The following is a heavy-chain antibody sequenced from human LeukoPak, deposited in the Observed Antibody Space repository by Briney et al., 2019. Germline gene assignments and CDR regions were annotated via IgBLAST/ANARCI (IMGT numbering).Heavy chain of an antibody. CDR1: GFTFSSYG. Sequence: PGGSLRLSCAASGFTFSSYGMHWVRQAPGKGLEWVAVISYDGSNKYYADSVKGRFTISRDNSKNTLYLQMSSLRAEDTAVYYCAKDSAGVYYYDSSGLAFDIWGQGTMVTVSS. V-gene: IGHV3-30*18. CDR3: AKDSAGVYYYDSSGLAFDI. J-gene: IGHJ3*02. CDR2: ISYDGSNK. D-gene: IGHD3-22*01.